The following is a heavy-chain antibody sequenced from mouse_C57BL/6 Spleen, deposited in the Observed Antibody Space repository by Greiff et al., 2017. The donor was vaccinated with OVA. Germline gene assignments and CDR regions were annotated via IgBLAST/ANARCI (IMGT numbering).Heavy chain of an antibody. V-gene: IGHV5-4*01. D-gene: IGHD3-2*02. Sequence: EVQLQQSGGGLVKPGGSLKLSCAASGFTFSSYAMSWVRQTPEKRLEWVATISDGGSYTYYPDNVKGRFTISRDNAKNNLYLQMSHLKSEDTAMYYCARAAQATYYFDYWGQGTTLTVSS. CDR1: GFTFSSYA. CDR3: ARAAQATYYFDY. J-gene: IGHJ2*01. CDR2: ISDGGSYT.